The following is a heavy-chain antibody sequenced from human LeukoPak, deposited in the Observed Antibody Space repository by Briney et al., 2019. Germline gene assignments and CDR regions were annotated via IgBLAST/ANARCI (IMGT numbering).Heavy chain of an antibody. Sequence: PSETLSLTCTVSGGSISSYYWSWIRQPPGKGLEWIGYIYYSGSTNYNPSLKSRVTISVDTSKNQFSLKLSSVTAADTAVYYCARLTAAAGPHYYYGMDVWGQGTTVTVSS. CDR2: IYYSGST. CDR3: ARLTAAAGPHYYYGMDV. J-gene: IGHJ6*02. V-gene: IGHV4-59*08. D-gene: IGHD6-13*01. CDR1: GGSISSYY.